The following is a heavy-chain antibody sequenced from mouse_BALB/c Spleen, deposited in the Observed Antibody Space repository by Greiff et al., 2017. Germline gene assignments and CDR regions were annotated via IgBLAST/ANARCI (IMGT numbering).Heavy chain of an antibody. D-gene: IGHD3-2*01. Sequence: EVQLQQSGAELVKPGASVKLSCTASGFNIKDTYMHWVKQRPEQGLEWIGRIDPASGNTKYDPKFQGKATITADTSSNTAYLQLSSLTSEDTAVYYCARTDSSGLAWFAYWGQGTLVTVSA. V-gene: IGHV14-3*02. J-gene: IGHJ3*01. CDR2: IDPASGNT. CDR3: ARTDSSGLAWFAY. CDR1: GFNIKDTY.